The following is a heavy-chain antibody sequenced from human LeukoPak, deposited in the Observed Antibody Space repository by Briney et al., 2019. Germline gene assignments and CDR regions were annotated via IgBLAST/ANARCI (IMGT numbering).Heavy chain of an antibody. J-gene: IGHJ5*02. V-gene: IGHV1-18*01. CDR3: ARDLGYCSTTGCYRNWFDP. CDR1: GYTFTDYG. Sequence: ASVKVSCKASGYTFTDYGITWVRQAPGQGLEWMGWINTFNGNTNYAQNLQGRVTMTADTSATTAYMELRGLRFDDTAVFYCARDLGYCSTTGCYRNWFDPWGQGTLVTVSS. D-gene: IGHD2-2*03. CDR2: INTFNGNT.